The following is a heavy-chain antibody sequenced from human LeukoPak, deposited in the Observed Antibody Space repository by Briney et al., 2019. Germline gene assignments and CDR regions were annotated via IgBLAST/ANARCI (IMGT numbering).Heavy chain of an antibody. V-gene: IGHV3-23*01. CDR1: GFAFSSYS. J-gene: IGHJ4*02. CDR3: AKRGVVIRVFLVGFHKEAYYFDS. D-gene: IGHD3-10*01. CDR2: LSGSGGGT. Sequence: GGSLRLSCAASGFAFSSYSMSWVRQAPGKGLEWVAGLSGSGGGTNYADSVQGRFTISRDNPKNTLYLQMNSLRAEDTAVYFCAKRGVVIRVFLVGFHKEAYYFDSWGQGALVTVSS.